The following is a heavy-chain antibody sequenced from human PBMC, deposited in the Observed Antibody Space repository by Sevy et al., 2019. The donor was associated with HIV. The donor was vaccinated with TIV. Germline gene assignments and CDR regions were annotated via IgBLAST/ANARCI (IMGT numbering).Heavy chain of an antibody. D-gene: IGHD3-9*01. J-gene: IGHJ5*02. Sequence: ASVKVSCKASGYTFTSYAMNWVRQAPGQGLEWMGWINTNTGNPTYAQGFTGRFVFSLDTSVSTAYLQISSLKAEDTAVYYCARGSAILRYFGWFGWFDPWGQGTLVTVSS. CDR1: GYTFTSYA. CDR2: INTNTGNP. CDR3: ARGSAILRYFGWFGWFDP. V-gene: IGHV7-4-1*02.